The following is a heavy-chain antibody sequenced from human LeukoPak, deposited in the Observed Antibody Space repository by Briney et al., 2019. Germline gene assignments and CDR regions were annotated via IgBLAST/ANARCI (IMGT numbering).Heavy chain of an antibody. Sequence: GSLRLSCAASGFTFSSYGMHWVRQAPGKGLEWVAVISYDGSNKYYADSVKGRFTISRDNSKNTLYLQMNSLRAEDTAVFYCARPCSGGSCYQGYWGQGTLVTVSS. CDR3: ARPCSGGSCYQGY. V-gene: IGHV3-30*03. CDR2: ISYDGSNK. CDR1: GFTFSSYG. J-gene: IGHJ4*02. D-gene: IGHD2-15*01.